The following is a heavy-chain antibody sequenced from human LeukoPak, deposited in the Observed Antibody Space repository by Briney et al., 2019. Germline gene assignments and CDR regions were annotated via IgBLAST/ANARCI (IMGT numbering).Heavy chain of an antibody. V-gene: IGHV3-30-3*01. Sequence: PGGSLRLSCAASGFTFSSYAMHWVRQAPGKGLEWVAVISYDGSNKYYADSVKGRFTISRDNSKNTLYLQMNSLRAEDTAVYYCARSTWVLFAFDIWGQGTMVTVSS. CDR2: ISYDGSNK. D-gene: IGHD2-8*02. CDR3: ARSTWVLFAFDI. J-gene: IGHJ3*02. CDR1: GFTFSSYA.